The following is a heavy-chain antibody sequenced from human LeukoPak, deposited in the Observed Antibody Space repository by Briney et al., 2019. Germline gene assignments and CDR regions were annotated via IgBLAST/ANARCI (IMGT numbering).Heavy chain of an antibody. D-gene: IGHD5-24*01. J-gene: IGHJ6*04. CDR1: GFTLSSYG. V-gene: IGHV3-23*01. CDR2: ISGSSGST. CDR3: ASDPRDGGQNV. Sequence: GGSLRLSCAASGFTLSSYGMSWVRQAPGKGLEWVSAISGSSGSTYYSDSVKGRFTISRDTSKTTLYLQIDSLRAEDTAVYYCASDPRDGGQNVWGKGTTVTVSS.